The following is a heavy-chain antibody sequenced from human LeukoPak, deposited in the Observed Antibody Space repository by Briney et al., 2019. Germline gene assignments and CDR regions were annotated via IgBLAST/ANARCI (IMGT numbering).Heavy chain of an antibody. CDR2: IYPSGGV. V-gene: IGHV4-4*07. CDR3: ARSGYSSSSWYFDF. J-gene: IGHJ2*01. D-gene: IGHD6-6*01. Sequence: PSETLSLTCTVSGGSISGYYWSWIRQPAEKGLEWIGRIYPSGGVNYNPSLKSRVTMSVDTSKNQFSLKLSSVTAADTAVYYCARSGYSSSSWYFDFWGRGTLVTVSS. CDR1: GGSISGYY.